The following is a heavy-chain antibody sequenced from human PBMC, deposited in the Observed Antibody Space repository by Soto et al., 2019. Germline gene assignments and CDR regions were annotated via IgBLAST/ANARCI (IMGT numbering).Heavy chain of an antibody. J-gene: IGHJ4*02. CDR2: IYYSGST. CDR3: AMRLEHASSGYANYFDY. D-gene: IGHD3-22*01. CDR1: GGSISSGGYY. Sequence: PSETLSLTCTVSGGSISSGGYYWSWIRQPPGKGLEWIGYIYYSGSTNYNPSLKSRVTISVDTSKNQLSLKLSSVTAADTAVYYCAMRLEHASSGYANYFDYWGPGILVTVSS. V-gene: IGHV4-61*08.